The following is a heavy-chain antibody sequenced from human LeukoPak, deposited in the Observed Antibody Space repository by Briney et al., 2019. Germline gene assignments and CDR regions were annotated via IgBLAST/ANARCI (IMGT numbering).Heavy chain of an antibody. V-gene: IGHV4-61*02. Sequence: SETLSLTCTVSGGSISSDSYYWSWIRQPAGKGLEWIGRIHTSGSTNYNPSLKSRLTISVDTSKNQFSLKLRSVTAADTAVYYCTTDLKYWGQGTLVTVSS. J-gene: IGHJ4*02. CDR2: IHTSGST. CDR3: TTDLKY. D-gene: IGHD3-3*01. CDR1: GGSISSDSYY.